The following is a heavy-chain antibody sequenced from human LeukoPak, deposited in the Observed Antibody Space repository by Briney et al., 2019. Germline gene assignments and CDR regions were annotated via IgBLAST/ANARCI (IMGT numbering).Heavy chain of an antibody. CDR3: ANGSPGTTNYYYYGMDV. V-gene: IGHV3-23*01. J-gene: IGHJ6*02. CDR2: ISGSGGST. D-gene: IGHD1-1*01. CDR1: GFTLNNAW. Sequence: GGSLRLSCAASGFTLNNAWMSWVRQAPGKGLEWVSAISGSGGSTYYADSVKGRFTISRDNSKNTLYLQMNSLRAEDTAVYYCANGSPGTTNYYYYGMDVWGQGTTVTVSS.